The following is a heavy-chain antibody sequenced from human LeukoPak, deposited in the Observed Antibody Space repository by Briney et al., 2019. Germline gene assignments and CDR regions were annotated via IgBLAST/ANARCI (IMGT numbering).Heavy chain of an antibody. D-gene: IGHD3-22*01. Sequence: GASVKVSCKASGYTFTGYYMHWVRQAPGQGLEWMGWINHNSGGTNYAQKFQGRVTMTRDTSISTAYMELSRLRSDDTAVYYCARAARAWHYDRNWFDPWGQGTLVTVSS. CDR1: GYTFTGYY. CDR2: INHNSGGT. J-gene: IGHJ5*02. CDR3: ARAARAWHYDRNWFDP. V-gene: IGHV1-2*02.